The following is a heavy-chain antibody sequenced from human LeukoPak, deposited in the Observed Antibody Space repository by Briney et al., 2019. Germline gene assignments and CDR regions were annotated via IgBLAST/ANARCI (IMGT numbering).Heavy chain of an antibody. CDR3: ARALSVVVAATIWFDP. J-gene: IGHJ5*02. V-gene: IGHV3-7*01. CDR1: GFTFSSYW. Sequence: PGGSLRLSCAASGFTFSSYWMSWVRQAPGKGLEWVANIKQDGSEKYYVDSVKGRFTISRDNAKNSLYLQMNSLRAEDTAVYYCARALSVVVAATIWFDPWGQGTLVTVSS. D-gene: IGHD2-15*01. CDR2: IKQDGSEK.